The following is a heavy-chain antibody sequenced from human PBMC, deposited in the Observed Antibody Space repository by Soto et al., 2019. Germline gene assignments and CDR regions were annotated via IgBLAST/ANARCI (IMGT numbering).Heavy chain of an antibody. CDR1: GGFISSGGYY. D-gene: IGHD3-16*01. V-gene: IGHV4-31*03. Sequence: QLQLQESGPGLVKPSQTLSLTCTVSGGFISSGGYYWSWVRQHPGKGLQWIGYIDSVGVIFYNASLRSRANIAVDTSKNQFSLDLTSVTAADTAVYFCARSPPRGTDCWGQGTLVTVSS. CDR2: IDSVGVI. CDR3: ARSPPRGTDC. J-gene: IGHJ4*02.